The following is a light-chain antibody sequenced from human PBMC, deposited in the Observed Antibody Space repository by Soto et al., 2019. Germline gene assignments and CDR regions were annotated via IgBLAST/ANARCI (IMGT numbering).Light chain of an antibody. CDR2: RNN. CDR1: SSNIGSNY. J-gene: IGLJ2*01. Sequence: QSVLTQPPSASGTPGQRVTISCSGSSSNIGSNYVYWYQQLPGTAPKLLIYRNNQRPSGVPDRFSDSKPGTSASLAISGLRSEDEADYYCAAWDDSLSGRVVFGGGTKLTVL. V-gene: IGLV1-47*01. CDR3: AAWDDSLSGRVV.